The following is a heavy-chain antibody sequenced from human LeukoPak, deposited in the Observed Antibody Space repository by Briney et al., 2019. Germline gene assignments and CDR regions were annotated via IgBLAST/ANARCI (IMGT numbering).Heavy chain of an antibody. CDR3: ARIDPLGYFDL. Sequence: SETLSLTCTVSGAFTSTHYLSWVRQPLGKGLEWIGYVFYSGNSNYNPSFTSRLTMSVDTSKTQFSLKLTSVTAADTAVYYCARIDPLGYFDLWGQGTLVTVSS. V-gene: IGHV4-59*11. J-gene: IGHJ4*02. CDR1: GAFTSTHY. CDR2: VFYSGNS.